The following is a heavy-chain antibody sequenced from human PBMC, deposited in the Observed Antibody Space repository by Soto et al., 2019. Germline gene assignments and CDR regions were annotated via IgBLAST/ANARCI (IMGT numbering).Heavy chain of an antibody. D-gene: IGHD2-2*01. CDR2: ISGSGGST. Sequence: GGSLRLSCAASGFTFTNYAMTWVRQAPGKGLEWVSGISGSGGSTYYADSVKGRFTISRDNSKNTLYLQMTSLRADDTAIFYCAKLLQFCSSTNCPIDYWGQGTLVTVS. J-gene: IGHJ4*02. V-gene: IGHV3-23*01. CDR3: AKLLQFCSSTNCPIDY. CDR1: GFTFTNYA.